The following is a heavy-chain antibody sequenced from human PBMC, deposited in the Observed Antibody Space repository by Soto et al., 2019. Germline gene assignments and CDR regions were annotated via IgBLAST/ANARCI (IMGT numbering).Heavy chain of an antibody. CDR2: VSGSGGST. D-gene: IGHD2-2*01. V-gene: IGHV3-23*01. CDR3: AKDATFSPAWSPAYYYYYYYMDV. CDR1: GFTFSSYA. J-gene: IGHJ6*03. Sequence: PGGSLRLSCAASGFTFSSYAMSWVRQAPGKGLEWVSAVSGSGGSTYYADSVKGRFTISRDNSKNTLYLQMNSLRAEDTAVYYCAKDATFSPAWSPAYYYYYYYMDVWGKGTTVTVSS.